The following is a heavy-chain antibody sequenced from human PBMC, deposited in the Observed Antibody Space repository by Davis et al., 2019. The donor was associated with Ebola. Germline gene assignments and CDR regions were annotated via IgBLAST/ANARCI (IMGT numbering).Heavy chain of an antibody. Sequence: PSETLSLTCAVYGGSFSGYYWSWIRQPPGKGLEWIGEINHSGSTNYNPSLKIRVTISVDTSKNQFSLKLSSVTAADTAVYYCARGRQLVLGLLDVYFDLWGRGTLVTVSS. J-gene: IGHJ2*01. D-gene: IGHD6-13*01. CDR1: GGSFSGYY. CDR2: INHSGST. CDR3: ARGRQLVLGLLDVYFDL. V-gene: IGHV4-34*01.